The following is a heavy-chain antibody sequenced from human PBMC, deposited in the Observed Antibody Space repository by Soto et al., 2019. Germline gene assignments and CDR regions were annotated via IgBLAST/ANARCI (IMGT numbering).Heavy chain of an antibody. V-gene: IGHV1-18*01. Sequence: ASVQVSCKASGYTFTSYGISWVRQAPGQGLEWMGWISAYNGNTIYAQKLQGRVTMTTDTSTSTAYMELRSLRSDDTAVYYCARDEDYYGSGSYSWFDPWGQGTLVTVSS. J-gene: IGHJ5*02. CDR1: GYTFTSYG. CDR2: ISAYNGNT. CDR3: ARDEDYYGSGSYSWFDP. D-gene: IGHD3-10*01.